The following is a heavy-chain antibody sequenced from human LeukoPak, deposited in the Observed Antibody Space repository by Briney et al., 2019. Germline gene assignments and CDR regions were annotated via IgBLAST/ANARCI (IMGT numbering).Heavy chain of an antibody. Sequence: AGGSLRLSCAASEFTFSNYAMSWVRQAPGKGLEWVSAISASGDSTYYADSVKGRFAISRDNSKNTLWLQMNSLRAEDTAVYYRANSAYNYAPRNYWGQGTLVTVSS. V-gene: IGHV3-23*01. D-gene: IGHD1-1*01. CDR2: ISASGDST. J-gene: IGHJ4*02. CDR1: EFTFSNYA. CDR3: ANSAYNYAPRNY.